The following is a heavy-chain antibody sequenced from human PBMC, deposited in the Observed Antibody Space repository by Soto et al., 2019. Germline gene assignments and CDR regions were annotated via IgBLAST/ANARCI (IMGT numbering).Heavy chain of an antibody. CDR1: GGSISSGGYY. J-gene: IGHJ3*02. CDR3: ARVHDFHAFDI. D-gene: IGHD2-21*02. CDR2: IYYSGGT. V-gene: IGHV4-31*03. Sequence: QVQLQESGPGLVKPSQTLSLTCTVSGGSISSGGYYWSWIRQHPGKGLEWIGYIYYSGGTYYNPSLTSRLTISVDTSKSQFSLKLTSVTAADTAVYYCARVHDFHAFDIWGQGTMVTVSS.